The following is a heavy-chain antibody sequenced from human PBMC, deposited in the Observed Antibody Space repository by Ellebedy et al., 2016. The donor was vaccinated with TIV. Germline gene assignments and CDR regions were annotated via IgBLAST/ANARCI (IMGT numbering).Heavy chain of an antibody. Sequence: LSLTCAASGLTFSNYWMTWVRQAPGKGLEWVANINQDGSEVYSVDSVKGRFSIPRDNAKNLMFLQMNSLRAEDTAVYYCARGGSDSSWYWVDWGQGTLVTVSA. CDR2: INQDGSEV. D-gene: IGHD6-13*01. V-gene: IGHV3-7*04. J-gene: IGHJ4*02. CDR1: GLTFSNYW. CDR3: ARGGSDSSWYWVD.